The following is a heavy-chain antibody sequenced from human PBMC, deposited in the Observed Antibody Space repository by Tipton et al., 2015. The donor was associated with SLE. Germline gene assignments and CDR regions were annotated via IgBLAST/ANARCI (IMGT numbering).Heavy chain of an antibody. J-gene: IGHJ5*02. Sequence: SLRLSCAASGFTFTSYGMHWVRQSSGKGLEWVGRIRTKTNDYATTYAASVKGRFTISRDDSKNTAFLHMNSLETEDTAVYYCSSSASGSYYWFGPWGQGNLVTVSS. CDR2: IRTKTNDYAT. D-gene: IGHD1-26*01. V-gene: IGHV3-73*01. CDR1: GFTFTSYG. CDR3: SSSASGSYYWFGP.